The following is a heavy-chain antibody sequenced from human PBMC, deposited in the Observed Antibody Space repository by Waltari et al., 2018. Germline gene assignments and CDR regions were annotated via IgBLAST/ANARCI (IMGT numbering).Heavy chain of an antibody. CDR2: RTWDSDNI. J-gene: IGHJ4*02. CDR1: GFTFDDYA. D-gene: IGHD4-17*01. CDR3: ARDTGEYRVLDY. Sequence: EVQLVESGGGLVQPGESLTLSCAASGFTFDDYAMHWVRQRPGKCLEWVSGRTWDSDNIDYADSVRGRLSISRDNAQSILFLTINSLKPEDTALYFCARDTGEYRVLDYWGQGTLVTVSS. V-gene: IGHV3-9*01.